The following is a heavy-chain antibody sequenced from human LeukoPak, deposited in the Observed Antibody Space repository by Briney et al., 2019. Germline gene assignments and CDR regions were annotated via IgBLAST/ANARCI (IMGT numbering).Heavy chain of an antibody. D-gene: IGHD3-10*01. CDR3: ARDSAITMVRGVILDY. V-gene: IGHV3-7*01. CDR1: GFTFSSYW. J-gene: IGHJ4*02. CDR2: IKQDGSEK. Sequence: PGGSLRLSCAASGFTFSSYWMSWVRQAPGKGVEWVANIKQDGSEKYYVDSVKGRFTISGDNAKNSLYLQMNSLRAEDTAVYYRARDSAITMVRGVILDYWGQGTLVTVSS.